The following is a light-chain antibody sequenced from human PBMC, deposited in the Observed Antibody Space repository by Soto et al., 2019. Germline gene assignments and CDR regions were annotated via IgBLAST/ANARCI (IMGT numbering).Light chain of an antibody. Sequence: DIQMTQSPSTLSVSLGDRITITCRASEDIDTSLSWFQQRPGKAPKVLIAGASGLMNGVPSTFSGSGSGTEFALTISSVQPDDFATYFCQHYYKFSWTFGQGTKVDTK. CDR3: QHYYKFSWT. CDR1: EDIDTS. V-gene: IGKV1-5*01. CDR2: GAS. J-gene: IGKJ1*01.